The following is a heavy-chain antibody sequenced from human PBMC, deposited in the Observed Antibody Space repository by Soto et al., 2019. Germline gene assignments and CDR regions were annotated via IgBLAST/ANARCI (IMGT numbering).Heavy chain of an antibody. J-gene: IGHJ5*02. D-gene: IGHD3-3*01. V-gene: IGHV1-18*01. CDR2: ISAYNGNT. Sequence: QVQLVQSGAEVKKPGASVKVSCKATGYTFTSYGISWVRQAPGQGLEWMGWISAYNGNTNYAQKLQGRVTMTTDTSTSTAYMELRSLRSDDTAVYYCARDPRYYDFWSGYPGFDPWGQGTLVTVSS. CDR1: GYTFTSYG. CDR3: ARDPRYYDFWSGYPGFDP.